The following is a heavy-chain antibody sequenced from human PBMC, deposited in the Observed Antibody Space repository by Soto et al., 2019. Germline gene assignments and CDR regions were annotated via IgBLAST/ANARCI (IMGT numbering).Heavy chain of an antibody. V-gene: IGHV3-9*01. CDR2: ISWGSGSI. CDR3: ARFGSSWY. D-gene: IGHD6-13*01. CDR1: GFTFDDYA. J-gene: IGHJ4*02. Sequence: EVQLVESGGGLVQPGRSLRLSCAASGFTFDDYAMHWVRQAPGKGLEWVSGISWGSGSIDYADSVKGRFTISRDNAKNTLYLQMNSLRAEDTAVYYCARFGSSWYWGQGTLVTVSS.